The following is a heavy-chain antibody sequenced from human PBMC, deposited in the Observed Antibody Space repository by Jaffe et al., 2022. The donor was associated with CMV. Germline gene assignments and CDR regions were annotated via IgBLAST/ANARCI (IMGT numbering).Heavy chain of an antibody. CDR2: IGTAGDT. Sequence: EVQLVESGGGLVQPGGSLRLSCAASGFTFSSYDMHWVRQATGKGLEWVSAIGTAGDTYYPGSVKGRFTISRENAKNSLYLQMNSLRAGDTAVYYCARGGATAIYGMDVWGQGTTVTVSS. CDR1: GFTFSSYD. D-gene: IGHD2-21*02. J-gene: IGHJ6*02. CDR3: ARGGATAIYGMDV. V-gene: IGHV3-13*01.